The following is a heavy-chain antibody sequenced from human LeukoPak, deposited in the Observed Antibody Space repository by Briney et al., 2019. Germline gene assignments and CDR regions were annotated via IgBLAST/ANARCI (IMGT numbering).Heavy chain of an antibody. J-gene: IGHJ3*02. V-gene: IGHV3-21*01. D-gene: IGHD1-26*01. Sequence: GGSLRLSCAASGFTFSSYSMNWVRQPPGKGLEWVSSISSSSSYIYYADSVKGRFTISRDNAKNSLYLQMDSLRAEDTAVYYCARGATGAFDIWGQGTMVTVSS. CDR3: ARGATGAFDI. CDR2: ISSSSSYI. CDR1: GFTFSSYS.